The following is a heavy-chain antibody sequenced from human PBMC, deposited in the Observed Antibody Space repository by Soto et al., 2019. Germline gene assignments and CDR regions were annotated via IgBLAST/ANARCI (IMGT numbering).Heavy chain of an antibody. CDR3: ASLYSSLPNSYGMDV. CDR1: GYSFTSYW. CDR2: IDPSDSYT. V-gene: IGHV5-10-1*01. J-gene: IGHJ6*02. D-gene: IGHD6-6*01. Sequence: GESLKISCKGSGYSFTSYWISWVRQMPGKGLEWMGRIDPSDSYTNYSPSFQGHVTISADKSISTAHLQWSSLKASDTAMYYCASLYSSLPNSYGMDVWGQGTTVTVSS.